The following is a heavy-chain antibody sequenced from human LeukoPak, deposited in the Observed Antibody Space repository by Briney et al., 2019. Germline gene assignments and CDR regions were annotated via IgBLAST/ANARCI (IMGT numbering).Heavy chain of an antibody. CDR1: GFTFSSYI. J-gene: IGHJ4*02. CDR2: ISSSSSYI. Sequence: GGSLRLSGAASGFTFSSYIMNWVRQAPGKGLEWVSYISSSSSYIYYADSVKGRFTISRDNAKNSLYLQMNSLRAEDTAVYYCARLDCSGGSCYPHWGQGTLVTVSS. D-gene: IGHD2-15*01. V-gene: IGHV3-21*01. CDR3: ARLDCSGGSCYPH.